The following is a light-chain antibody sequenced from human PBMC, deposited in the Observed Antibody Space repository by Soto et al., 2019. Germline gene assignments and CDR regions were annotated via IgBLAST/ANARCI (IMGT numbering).Light chain of an antibody. Sequence: EIVMPQYPATLSVSPGDIATLSCRASQSVSSNLAWHQQKPGQAPRILMYDASTRATGISARFSGSGSGTEFTLTISSLHSEDFAVYYCQQYKNWPLFGHGTLLEIK. CDR1: QSVSSN. CDR2: DAS. J-gene: IGKJ5*01. CDR3: QQYKNWPL. V-gene: IGKV3-15*01.